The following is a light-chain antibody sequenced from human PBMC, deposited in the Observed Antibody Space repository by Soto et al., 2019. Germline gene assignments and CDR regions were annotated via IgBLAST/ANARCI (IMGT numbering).Light chain of an antibody. CDR1: QDISTS. CDR3: QHYDNLPPRIS. V-gene: IGKV1-33*01. CDR2: DAS. Sequence: QMTQSPSSLSASVGDRVTITCQASQDISTSLNWYQQKPGKAPNLLIYDASNLETGVPSRFSGSASGTDFILIISSLQPEDVATYYCQHYDNLPPRISFGGGTQVEI. J-gene: IGKJ4*01.